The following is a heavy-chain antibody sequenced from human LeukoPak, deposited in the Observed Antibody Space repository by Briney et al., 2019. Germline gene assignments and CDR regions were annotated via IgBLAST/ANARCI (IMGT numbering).Heavy chain of an antibody. CDR1: GGSFSGYY. CDR3: ARAVVVVAALQP. CDR2: INHSGST. Sequence: PSETLSLTCAVYGGSFSGYYWSWIRQPPGKGLEWIGEINHSGSTNYNPSLKSRVTISVDTSKNQFSLKLSSVTAADTAVYYCARAVVVVAALQPWGQGTLVTVSS. J-gene: IGHJ5*02. D-gene: IGHD2-15*01. V-gene: IGHV4-34*01.